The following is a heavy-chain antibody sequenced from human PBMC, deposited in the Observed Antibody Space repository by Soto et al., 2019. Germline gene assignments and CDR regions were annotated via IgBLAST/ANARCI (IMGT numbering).Heavy chain of an antibody. J-gene: IGHJ4*02. CDR1: GFTFSSYG. CDR3: AKFSPLLEYLDY. CDR2: ISYDGSNK. Sequence: QVQLVESGGGVVQPGRSLRLSCAASGFTFSSYGMHWVRQAPGKGLEWVAVISYDGSNKYYADSVKGRFTISRDNSKNTLYLQMNSLRAEDTAVYYCAKFSPLLEYLDYWGQGTLVTVSS. V-gene: IGHV3-30*18.